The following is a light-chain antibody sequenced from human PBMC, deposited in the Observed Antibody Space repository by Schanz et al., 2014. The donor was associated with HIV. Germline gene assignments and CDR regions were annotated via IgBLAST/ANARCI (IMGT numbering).Light chain of an antibody. CDR2: DAS. Sequence: EIVLTQSPATLSLSPGERATLSCRASQSVSSYLAWYQQKPGQAPRLLIYDASTRATGIPARFSGSGSGTDFTLTISRLEPEDFAVYYCQQYGSSPPTFGPGTKVDIK. CDR3: QQYGSSPPT. CDR1: QSVSSY. V-gene: IGKV3-20*01. J-gene: IGKJ3*01.